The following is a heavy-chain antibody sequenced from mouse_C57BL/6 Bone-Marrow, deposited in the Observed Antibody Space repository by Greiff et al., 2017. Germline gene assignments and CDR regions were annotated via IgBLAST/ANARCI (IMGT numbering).Heavy chain of an antibody. J-gene: IGHJ2*01. D-gene: IGHD1-1*01. V-gene: IGHV1-52*01. CDR3: ARAYYGLDY. Sequence: VQLQQPGAELVRPGSSVKLSCKASGYTFTSYWMHWVKQRPIQGLEWIGNIDPSDSETHYNQKFKDKATLTVDKSSSTAYMQLSSLTSEYSAVYYCARAYYGLDYWGQGTTLTVSS. CDR1: GYTFTSYW. CDR2: IDPSDSET.